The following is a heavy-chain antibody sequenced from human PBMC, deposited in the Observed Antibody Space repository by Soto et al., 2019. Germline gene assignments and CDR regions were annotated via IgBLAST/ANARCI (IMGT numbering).Heavy chain of an antibody. CDR2: IYWNDDK. D-gene: IGHD3-3*01. CDR1: GFSLSISGVG. J-gene: IGHJ4*02. V-gene: IGHV2-5*01. Sequence: QITLKESGPTLVKPTQTLTLTCTFSGFSLSISGVGVGWIRQPPGKALEWLALIYWNDDKRYSPSLKSRLTITKDTSKNQVVLTMTNMDPVDTATYYCARTFTHYYDFNYFDYWGQGTLVTVSS. CDR3: ARTFTHYYDFNYFDY.